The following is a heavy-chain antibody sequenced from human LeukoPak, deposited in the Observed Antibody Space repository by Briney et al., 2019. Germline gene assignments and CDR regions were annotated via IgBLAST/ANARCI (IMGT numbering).Heavy chain of an antibody. J-gene: IGHJ4*02. V-gene: IGHV3-30*18. CDR2: ISYDGSNK. CDR3: AKDLENYFDY. D-gene: IGHD5-24*01. CDR1: GFTFSGYG. Sequence: GRSLRLSCAASGFTFSGYGMHWVRQAPGKGLEWVAVISYDGSNKYYADSVKGRFTISRDNSKNTLYLQMNSLRAEDTAVYYCAKDLENYFDYWGQGTLVTVSS.